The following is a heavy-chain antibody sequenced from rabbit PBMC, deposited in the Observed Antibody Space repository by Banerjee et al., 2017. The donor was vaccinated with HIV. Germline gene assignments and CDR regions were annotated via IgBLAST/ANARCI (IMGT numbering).Heavy chain of an antibody. CDR3: ARGGLRYYAGGWGINL. CDR2: IYPDYGST. D-gene: IGHD4-1*01. V-gene: IGHV1S47*01. Sequence: QEQLVESGGGLVTLGGSLKLSCKASGIDFSSYGISWVRQAPGKGLEWIGYIYPDYGSTDYACWVKGGFTFSLANARNTLFLQMASLTAADTATYFCARGGLRYYAGGWGINLWGPVTLVTVS. J-gene: IGHJ4*01. CDR1: GIDFSSYG.